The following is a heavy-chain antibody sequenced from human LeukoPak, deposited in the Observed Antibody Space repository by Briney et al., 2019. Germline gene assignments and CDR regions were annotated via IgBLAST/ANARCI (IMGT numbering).Heavy chain of an antibody. Sequence: KPSETLSLTCAVYGGSFSGYYWSWIRQPPGKRLEWIGEINHSGSTNYNPSLKSRVTISVDTSKNQFSLKLSSVTAADTAVYYCARRVNRKDSGYKGSWGQGTLVTVSS. D-gene: IGHD3-22*01. J-gene: IGHJ5*02. CDR1: GGSFSGYY. CDR3: ARRVNRKDSGYKGS. V-gene: IGHV4-34*01. CDR2: INHSGST.